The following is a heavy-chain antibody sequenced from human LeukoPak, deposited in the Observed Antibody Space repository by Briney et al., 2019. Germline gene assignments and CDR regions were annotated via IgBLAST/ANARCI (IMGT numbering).Heavy chain of an antibody. Sequence: PGGSLRLSCAASGFTFSSYAMSWVRQAPGKGLEWVLAISSSGGSTYYADSVKGRFTISRDNSKNTLYLQMNSLRAEDTAVYYCAKGTEPFNIVVVPAATLFDYWGQGTLVTVSS. J-gene: IGHJ4*02. CDR2: ISSSGGST. CDR1: GFTFSSYA. CDR3: AKGTEPFNIVVVPAATLFDY. V-gene: IGHV3-23*01. D-gene: IGHD2-2*01.